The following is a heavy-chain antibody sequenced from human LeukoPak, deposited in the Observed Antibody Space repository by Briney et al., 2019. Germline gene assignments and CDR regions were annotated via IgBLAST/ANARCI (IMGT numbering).Heavy chain of an antibody. Sequence: GGSLRPYFAAPGFTFHYYGMSWVRQAPGKGLEWDSGINWNGRSTGYADSVKGRFTISRDNAKNSLYLEMNSVRAEDTALYYCAREKRYYDILTGPWGQGTLVTVSS. CDR2: INWNGRST. CDR1: GFTFHYYG. D-gene: IGHD3-9*01. CDR3: AREKRYYDILTGP. J-gene: IGHJ4*02. V-gene: IGHV3-20*03.